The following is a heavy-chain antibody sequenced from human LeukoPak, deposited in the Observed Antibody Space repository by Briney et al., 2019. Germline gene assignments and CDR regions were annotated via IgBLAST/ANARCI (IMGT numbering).Heavy chain of an antibody. V-gene: IGHV1-46*01. CDR1: GYTFTNFY. CDR2: INPSGGGT. Sequence: GASVKVSCKASGYTFTNFYINWVRQAPGQGLEWMGIINPSGGGTSYAQKFRDRVTMTRDSSTSTVYMELSSLASEDTAVYYCARDLSAKKYYFDYWGQGTLVTVSS. J-gene: IGHJ4*02. D-gene: IGHD2/OR15-2a*01. CDR3: ARDLSAKKYYFDY.